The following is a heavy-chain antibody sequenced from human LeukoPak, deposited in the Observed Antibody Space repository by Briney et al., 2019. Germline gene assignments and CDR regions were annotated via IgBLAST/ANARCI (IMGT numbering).Heavy chain of an antibody. D-gene: IGHD4-17*01. CDR3: ARPDYGDYNFAFDI. J-gene: IGHJ3*02. CDR1: GYSFISHW. V-gene: IGHV5-51*01. CDR2: IYSGDSDN. Sequence: GEALKLSWKGSGYSFISHWIGWVRQVPGEGVGWMGIIYSGDSDNRYSPAFEGQVTMLVDKSISTAFLQWRSLKASDTAIYYCARPDYGDYNFAFDICGQGTIATVSS.